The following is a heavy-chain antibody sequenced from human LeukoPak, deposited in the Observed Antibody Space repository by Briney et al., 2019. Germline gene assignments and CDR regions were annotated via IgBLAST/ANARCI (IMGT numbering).Heavy chain of an antibody. CDR1: GGTFSSYA. J-gene: IGHJ5*02. V-gene: IGHV1-69*05. CDR2: IIPIFGTA. Sequence: GSSVKVSCKASGGTFSSYAISWVRQAPGQGLEWMGRIIPIFGTANYAQKFQGRVTITTDESTSTAYMELSSLRSEDTAVYYCARDSDGSGSYYATFDPWGQGTLVTVSS. D-gene: IGHD3-10*01. CDR3: ARDSDGSGSYYATFDP.